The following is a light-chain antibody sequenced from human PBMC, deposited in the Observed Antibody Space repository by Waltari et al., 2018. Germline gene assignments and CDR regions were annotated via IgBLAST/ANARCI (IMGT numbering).Light chain of an antibody. J-gene: IGLJ3*02. Sequence: QSILTQPPSVSAAPGQKVSIASSGATSNTGSHYVSGYHQIPGTAPKLLIYDNNKRPSGIPDRFSGSKSGTSATLGITGLQTADEGDYYCATWDSSLSAGRVFGGGTKLTVL. CDR2: DNN. CDR1: TSNTGSHY. V-gene: IGLV1-51*01. CDR3: ATWDSSLSAGRV.